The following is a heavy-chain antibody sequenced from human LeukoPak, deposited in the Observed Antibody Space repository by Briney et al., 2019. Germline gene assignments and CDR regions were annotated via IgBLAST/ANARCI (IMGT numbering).Heavy chain of an antibody. CDR3: AKDRLIAVAPNWFDP. CDR2: ISGSGGST. D-gene: IGHD6-13*01. CDR1: RFTFSSYA. Sequence: GGSLRLSCAASRFTFSSYAMSWVRQAPGKGLEWVSTISGSGGSTYYADSVKGRFTISRDNSKNTLYLQMNSLRAEDTAVYYCAKDRLIAVAPNWFDPWGQGTLVTVSS. J-gene: IGHJ5*02. V-gene: IGHV3-23*01.